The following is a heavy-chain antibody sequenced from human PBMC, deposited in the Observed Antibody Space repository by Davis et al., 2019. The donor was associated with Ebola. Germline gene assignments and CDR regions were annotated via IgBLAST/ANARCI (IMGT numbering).Heavy chain of an antibody. CDR1: GASIRSHY. Sequence: SETLPPTCSVSGASIRSHYWSWIRQPPGKGLEWIGEIYYSGSTSYNPSLKSRVTISLDTSKNQFSLKLSSVTAADAAMYYCARDRGFDPWGQGTLVTVSS. J-gene: IGHJ5*02. CDR3: ARDRGFDP. CDR2: IYYSGST. D-gene: IGHD5-24*01. V-gene: IGHV4-59*11.